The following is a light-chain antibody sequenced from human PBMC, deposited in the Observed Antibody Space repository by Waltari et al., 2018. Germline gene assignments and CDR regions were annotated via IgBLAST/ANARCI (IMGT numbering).Light chain of an antibody. Sequence: SVLTQPPSASGNPGQSVTIACSGSNSTIGSKYVYWYPQLPGTTPKPLIYRNNQRPSVVSDRFSGSRSGASASLPISGLRSEDEADYYCAAWDDSLSVVFGGGTKLTVL. J-gene: IGLJ2*01. CDR3: AAWDDSLSVV. CDR1: NSTIGSKY. V-gene: IGLV1-47*01. CDR2: RNN.